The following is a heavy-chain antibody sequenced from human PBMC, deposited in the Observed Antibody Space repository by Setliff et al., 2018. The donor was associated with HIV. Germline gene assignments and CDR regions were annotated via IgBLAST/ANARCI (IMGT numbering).Heavy chain of an antibody. CDR3: ARDHVYGSQYYYYYYGMDV. CDR1: GYTFSKNY. Sequence: ASVKVSCKTSGYTFSKNYMHWVRQAPGQGPEWMGIINPSGGSTSYAQKFQGRVTMTRDTSTSTVYMELSSLRSEDTAVYYCARDHVYGSQYYYYYYGMDVWGQGTTVTVSS. CDR2: INPSGGST. J-gene: IGHJ6*02. V-gene: IGHV1-46*01. D-gene: IGHD3-10*01.